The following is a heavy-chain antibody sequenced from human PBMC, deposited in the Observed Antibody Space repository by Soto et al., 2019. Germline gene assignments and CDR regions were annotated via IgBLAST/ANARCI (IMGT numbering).Heavy chain of an antibody. D-gene: IGHD3-16*01. CDR1: GFTFSSYA. CDR3: AKDRVMITFGGVTNYYFDY. Sequence: EVQLLESGGGLVQPGGSLRLSCAASGFTFSSYAMSWVRQAPGKGLEWVSAISGSGGSTYYADSVKGRFTISRDNSKNTLYLQMNSLRAEDTAVYYCAKDRVMITFGGVTNYYFDYWGQGTLVTVSS. J-gene: IGHJ4*02. CDR2: ISGSGGST. V-gene: IGHV3-23*01.